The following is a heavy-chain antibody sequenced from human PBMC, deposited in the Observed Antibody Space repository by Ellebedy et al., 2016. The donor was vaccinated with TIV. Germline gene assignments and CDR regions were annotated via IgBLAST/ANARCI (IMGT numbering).Heavy chain of an antibody. CDR2: ISYDGSNK. Sequence: GGSLRLSXAASGFTFSSYAMHWVRQAPGKGLEWVAVISYDGSNKYYADSVKGRFTISRDNSKNTLYLQMNSLRAEDTAVYYCARLGCSGGSCYFHYWGQGTLVTVSS. D-gene: IGHD2-15*01. V-gene: IGHV3-30-3*01. CDR1: GFTFSSYA. CDR3: ARLGCSGGSCYFHY. J-gene: IGHJ4*02.